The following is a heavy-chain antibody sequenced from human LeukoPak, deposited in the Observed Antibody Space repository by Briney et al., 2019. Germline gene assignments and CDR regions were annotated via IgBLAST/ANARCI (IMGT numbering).Heavy chain of an antibody. D-gene: IGHD2-15*01. CDR2: IYSDGST. V-gene: IGHV3-53*01. J-gene: IGHJ1*01. Sequence: GGSLRLSCAASGFTGGDSYMSWVRQVPGEGREWVSTIYSDGSTYYADSVKGRFTISRDNSKNTLHLQMNSLRVEDTAVYYCGRDRGGARWFEYFQHWGQGTLVTVSS. CDR1: GFTGGDSY. CDR3: GRDRGGARWFEYFQH.